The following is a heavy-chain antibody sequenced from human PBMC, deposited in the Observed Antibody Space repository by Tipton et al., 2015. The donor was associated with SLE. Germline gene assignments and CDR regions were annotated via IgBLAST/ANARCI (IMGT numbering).Heavy chain of an antibody. CDR2: ISWNSGSI. V-gene: IGHV3-9*01. CDR1: GFTFDDYG. CDR3: AKDTGVVVAESYFDY. D-gene: IGHD2-15*01. J-gene: IGHJ4*02. Sequence: SLRLSCAASGFTFDDYGMSWVRQVPGKGLEWVSGISWNSGSIGYADSVKGRFTISRDNAKNSLYLQMNSLRAEDTALYYCAKDTGVVVAESYFDYWGQGTLVTVSS.